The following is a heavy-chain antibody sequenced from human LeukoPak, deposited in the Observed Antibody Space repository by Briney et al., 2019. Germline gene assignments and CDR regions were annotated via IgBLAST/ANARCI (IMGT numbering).Heavy chain of an antibody. CDR2: ISSSSSYI. CDR1: GFTFSSYS. J-gene: IGHJ4*02. Sequence: GGSLRLSCAASGFTFSSYSMNWVRQAPGKGLEWVSSISSSSSYIYYADSVKGRFTISRDNSKNTLYLQMDSLRAEDTAVYYCASGRGVVGATTGYFDYWGQGTLVTVSS. V-gene: IGHV3-21*01. D-gene: IGHD1-26*01. CDR3: ASGRGVVGATTGYFDY.